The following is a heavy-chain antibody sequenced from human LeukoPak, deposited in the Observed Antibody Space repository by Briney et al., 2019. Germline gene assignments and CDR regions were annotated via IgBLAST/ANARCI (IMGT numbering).Heavy chain of an antibody. J-gene: IGHJ6*02. Sequence: GGSLRLSCAASGLTFSNYNMHWVRQATGKGLEWVSGIDTAGDTYYPGSVKGRFTISRENAKNSLYLQVSSLRAEDTAVYYCTRDGTVVRGLPRRARTFYGMDVWGQGTTVTVSS. D-gene: IGHD3-10*01. CDR2: IDTAGDT. CDR1: GLTFSNYN. V-gene: IGHV3-13*01. CDR3: TRDGTVVRGLPRRARTFYGMDV.